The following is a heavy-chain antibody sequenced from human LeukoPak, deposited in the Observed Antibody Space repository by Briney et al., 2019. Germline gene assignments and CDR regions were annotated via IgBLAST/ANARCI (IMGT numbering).Heavy chain of an antibody. V-gene: IGHV4-30-4*01. J-gene: IGHJ5*02. CDR3: ARDVWGDWFDP. CDR1: GGSISSGDYY. D-gene: IGHD3-10*01. Sequence: PSETLSLTCTVSGGSISSGDYYWSWIRQPPGEGLEWIGYIYYSGSTYYNPSLKSRVTISVDTSKNQFSLKLSSVTAADTAVYYCARDVWGDWFDPWGQGTLVTVSS. CDR2: IYYSGST.